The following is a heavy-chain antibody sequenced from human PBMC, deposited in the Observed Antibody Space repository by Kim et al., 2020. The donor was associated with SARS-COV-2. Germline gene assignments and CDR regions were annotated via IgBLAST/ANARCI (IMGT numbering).Heavy chain of an antibody. CDR3: ARQPGEAHVDV. D-gene: IGHD1-26*01. Sequence: FTHYNPSFEGNVTRSADKSISTAYLQWNSLKTSDTAIYYCARQPGEAHVDVWGQGTTVTVSS. J-gene: IGHJ6*02. CDR2: FT. V-gene: IGHV5-10-1*01.